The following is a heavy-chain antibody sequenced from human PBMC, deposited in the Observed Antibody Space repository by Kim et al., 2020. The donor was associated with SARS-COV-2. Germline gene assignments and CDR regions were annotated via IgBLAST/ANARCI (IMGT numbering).Heavy chain of an antibody. CDR1: GYTFTSYD. V-gene: IGHV1-8*01. D-gene: IGHD3-10*01. CDR3: ARGLVNKYGSGSYYYYGMDV. J-gene: IGHJ6*02. Sequence: ASVKVSCKASGYTFTSYDINWVRQATGQGLEWMGWMNPNSGNTGYAQKFQGRVTMTRNTSISTACMELSSLRSEDTAVYYCARGLVNKYGSGSYYYYGMDVWGQGTTVTVSS. CDR2: MNPNSGNT.